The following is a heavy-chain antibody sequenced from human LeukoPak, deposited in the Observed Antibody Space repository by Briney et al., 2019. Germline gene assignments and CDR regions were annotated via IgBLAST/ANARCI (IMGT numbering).Heavy chain of an antibody. CDR1: GVTLSNYW. V-gene: IGHV3-74*01. Sequence: PGGSLRLSCVGSGVTLSNYWMYWVRQGPGKGLVWVSRIRGDGRTTDYADSGKGRFTTSRDNAKNTLYLQMNSLRAEDTAVYYCVTYNWEYETDYWGQGTLVTVSS. CDR2: IRGDGRTT. CDR3: VTYNWEYETDY. D-gene: IGHD1-20*01. J-gene: IGHJ4*02.